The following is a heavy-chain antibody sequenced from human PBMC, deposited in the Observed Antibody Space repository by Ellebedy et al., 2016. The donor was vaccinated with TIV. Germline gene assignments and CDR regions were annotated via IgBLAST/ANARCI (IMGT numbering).Heavy chain of an antibody. Sequence: GGSLRLSCKGSGYSFSSYWIGWVRQMPGKGLEWMGIIYPGDSDTRYRPSFQGQVTISADKSITTAYLQWSSLKASDTAMYYCAKGVVGTTTIDYWGQGTLVTVSS. CDR3: AKGVVGTTTIDY. CDR1: GYSFSSYW. V-gene: IGHV5-51*01. CDR2: IYPGDSDT. J-gene: IGHJ4*02. D-gene: IGHD1-26*01.